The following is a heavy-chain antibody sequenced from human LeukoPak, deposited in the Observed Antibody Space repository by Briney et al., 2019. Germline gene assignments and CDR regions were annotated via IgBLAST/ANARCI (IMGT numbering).Heavy chain of an antibody. V-gene: IGHV3-30*02. CDR3: AKGGSYDFKSTFVY. D-gene: IGHD2-15*01. J-gene: IGHJ4*02. CDR2: IRYDGSNK. Sequence: PGGSQRLSCAASGFTFSSYGMHWVRQAPGKGLEWVAFIRYDGSNKYYEDSVKGRFTISRDNPKNTLYLQMNSLRAEDTAVYYCAKGGSYDFKSTFVYWGQGALVTVSS. CDR1: GFTFSSYG.